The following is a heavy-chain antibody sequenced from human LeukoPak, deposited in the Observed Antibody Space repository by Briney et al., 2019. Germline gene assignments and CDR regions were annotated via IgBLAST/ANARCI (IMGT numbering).Heavy chain of an antibody. CDR2: IHPSGGAT. V-gene: IGHV1-46*01. Sequence: ASVTVSFKSSGYTFTIHYIHWLRQAPGQHLEWMGVIHPSGGATNYAQGFQSRVTMTRDTSTSTVYMELSSLSSEDTALYCARTQDYSIYWYFDLWGPGTLVTVSS. J-gene: IGHJ2*01. CDR3: RTQDYSIYWYFDL. D-gene: IGHD4-11*01. CDR1: GYTFTIHY.